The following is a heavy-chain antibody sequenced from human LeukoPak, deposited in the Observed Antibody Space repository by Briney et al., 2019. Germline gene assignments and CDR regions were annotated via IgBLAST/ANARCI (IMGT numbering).Heavy chain of an antibody. CDR3: ARQGWELLRPYFDY. V-gene: IGHV4-59*08. CDR1: GGSISSYY. J-gene: IGHJ4*02. CDR2: IYYSGST. Sequence: KPSETLSLTCTVSGGSISSYYWSWIGQPPGKGLEWIGYIYYSGSTNYNPSLKSRVTISVDTSKNQFSLKLSSVTAADTAVYYCARQGWELLRPYFDYWGQGTLVTVSS. D-gene: IGHD1-26*01.